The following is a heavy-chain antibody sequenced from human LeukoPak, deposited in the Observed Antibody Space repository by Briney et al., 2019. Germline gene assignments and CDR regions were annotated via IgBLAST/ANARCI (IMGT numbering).Heavy chain of an antibody. Sequence: SETLSLTCTVSGGSISSYYWSWIRQPPGKGLEWIGYIYYSGSTNYNPSLKSRVTISVDTSKSQFSLKLSSVTAADTAVYYCARDLATNWFDPWGQGTLVTVSS. CDR1: GGSISSYY. V-gene: IGHV4-59*01. CDR2: IYYSGST. CDR3: ARDLATNWFDP. J-gene: IGHJ5*02.